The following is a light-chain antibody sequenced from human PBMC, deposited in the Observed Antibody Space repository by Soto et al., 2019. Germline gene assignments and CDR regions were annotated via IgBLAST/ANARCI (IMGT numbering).Light chain of an antibody. CDR2: DVS. CDR3: CSYAGSYTVV. CDR1: SSDVGGYNY. Sequence: QSALSQPRSVSGSPGQSVTISCTGTSSDVGGYNYVSWYQHHPGKAPKLMICDVSKRPSGVPDRFSGSKSGNTASLTISGLQAEDEADYYCCSYAGSYTVVFGGGTKVTVL. J-gene: IGLJ2*01. V-gene: IGLV2-11*01.